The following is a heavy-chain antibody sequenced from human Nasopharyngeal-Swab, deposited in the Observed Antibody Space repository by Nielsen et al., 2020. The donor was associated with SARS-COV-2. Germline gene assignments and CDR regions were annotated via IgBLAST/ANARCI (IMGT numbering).Heavy chain of an antibody. CDR1: GFSFSDHY. D-gene: IGHD4-17*01. Sequence: GESLKISCAASGFSFSDHYMDWVRQAPGKGLEWVGRTRNKANSYTTEYAASVKGRFTISRDDSKNSLYLQMNSLRAEDTAVYYCASGWSTVTGFGYWGQGTLVTVSS. CDR2: TRNKANSYTT. CDR3: ASGWSTVTGFGY. V-gene: IGHV3-72*01. J-gene: IGHJ4*02.